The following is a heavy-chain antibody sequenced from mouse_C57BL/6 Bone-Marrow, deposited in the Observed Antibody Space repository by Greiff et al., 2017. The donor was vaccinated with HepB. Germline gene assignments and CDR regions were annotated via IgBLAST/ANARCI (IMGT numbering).Heavy chain of an antibody. CDR3: ARSPPLGSSGPWFAY. D-gene: IGHD3-3*01. CDR1: GFSLTSYG. V-gene: IGHV2-4*01. CDR2: IWSGGRT. J-gene: IGHJ3*01. Sequence: VQLVESGPGLVQPSQSLSITCTVSGFSLTSYGIHWVRQPPGKGLEWLGVIWSGGRTDYNAAFISRLSISKDNSKSKVFFKMNSLQADDTAIYYCARSPPLGSSGPWFAYWGQGTLVTVSA.